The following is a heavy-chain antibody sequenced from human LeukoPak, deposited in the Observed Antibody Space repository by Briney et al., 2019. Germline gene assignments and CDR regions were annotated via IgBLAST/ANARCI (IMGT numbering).Heavy chain of an antibody. V-gene: IGHV4-59*01. CDR3: ASFIEYSSSEIDDAFDI. CDR2: IYYSGST. D-gene: IGHD6-6*01. Sequence: SETLSLTCTVSGGSISSYYWSWIRQPPGKGLGWFGYIYYSGSTNYNPSLKSRVTMSVDTSKNQFSLKLSSVTAADTAVYYCASFIEYSSSEIDDAFDIWGQGTMVTVSS. CDR1: GGSISSYY. J-gene: IGHJ3*02.